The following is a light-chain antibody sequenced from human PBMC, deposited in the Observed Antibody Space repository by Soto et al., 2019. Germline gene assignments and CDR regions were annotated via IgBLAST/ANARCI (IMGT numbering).Light chain of an antibody. Sequence: QSALTQPRSVSGSPGQSVTISCTGTSSDVGGYNYVSWYLQHPGKAPKLMIYDVSKRPSGVPDRFSSSKSGNTASLTISGLQAEDEADYYCCSYAGSYTFYVFGTGTKLTVL. V-gene: IGLV2-11*01. J-gene: IGLJ1*01. CDR2: DVS. CDR1: SSDVGGYNY. CDR3: CSYAGSYTFYV.